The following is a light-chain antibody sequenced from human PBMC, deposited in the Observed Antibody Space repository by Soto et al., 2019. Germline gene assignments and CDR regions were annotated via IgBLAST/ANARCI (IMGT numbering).Light chain of an antibody. CDR3: QQYGSSPGYT. J-gene: IGKJ2*01. CDR1: QSVSSSY. V-gene: IGKV3-20*01. CDR2: GAS. Sequence: EIVLTQSPGTLSLSPGERATLSCRASQSVSSSYLAWYQQKPGQAPRLLIYGASSRATGIPARFSGSGSGTDFTLFISRLEPEDFAVYYCQQYGSSPGYTFGQGTKLEIK.